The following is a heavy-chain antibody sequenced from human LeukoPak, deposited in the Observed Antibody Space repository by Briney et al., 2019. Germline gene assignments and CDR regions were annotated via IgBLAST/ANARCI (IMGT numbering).Heavy chain of an antibody. CDR1: GFTFSNAW. CDR2: IKSKTDGGTT. V-gene: IGHV3-15*01. CDR3: TIWSL. D-gene: IGHD1-1*01. J-gene: IGHJ4*02. Sequence: GGSLRLSCAASGFTFSNAWMSWVRHAPGKGLEWVGCIKSKTDGGTTDYAAPVKGRFTISRDDSKNTLYLQMNSLKTGDTAVYYCTIWSLWGQGTLVTVSS.